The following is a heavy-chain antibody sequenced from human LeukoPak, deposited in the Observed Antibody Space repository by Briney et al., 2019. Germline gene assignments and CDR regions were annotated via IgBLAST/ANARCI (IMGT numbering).Heavy chain of an antibody. CDR1: GGSFSGYY. CDR3: ARVKLVGAIRVFDY. J-gene: IGHJ4*02. Sequence: SETLSLTCAVYGGSFSGYYWSWIRQPPGKGLEWIGEINHSGSTNYNPSLKSRVTISVDKSKNQFSLKLSSVTAADTAVYYCARVKLVGAIRVFDYWGQGTLVTVSS. D-gene: IGHD1-26*01. V-gene: IGHV4-34*01. CDR2: INHSGST.